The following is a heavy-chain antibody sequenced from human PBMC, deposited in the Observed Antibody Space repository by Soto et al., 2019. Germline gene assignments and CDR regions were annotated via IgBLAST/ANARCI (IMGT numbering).Heavy chain of an antibody. J-gene: IGHJ6*02. CDR2: IFSNDEK. CDR1: GFSLSNARMG. V-gene: IGHV2-26*01. D-gene: IGHD6-19*01. Sequence: QVTLKESGPVLVKPTETLTLTCTVSGFSLSNARMGVSWIRQPPGKALEWLAHIFSNDEKSYSTSLKSRLTISKDTSKSQVVLTMTNMDPVDTATYYCARLHQEAYSSGWFLESGMDVWGQGTTVTVSS. CDR3: ARLHQEAYSSGWFLESGMDV.